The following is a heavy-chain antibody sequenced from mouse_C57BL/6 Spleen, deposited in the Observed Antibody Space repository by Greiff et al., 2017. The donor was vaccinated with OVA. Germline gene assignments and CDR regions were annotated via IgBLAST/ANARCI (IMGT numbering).Heavy chain of an antibody. D-gene: IGHD2-2*01. J-gene: IGHJ3*01. Sequence: VQLQQSGAELARPGASVKLSCKASGYTFTSYGISWVKQRTGQGLEWIGEIYPRSGNTYYNEKFKGKATLTADKSSSTAYMELRSLTSEDSAVYFCARVGGYDPFAYWGQGTLVTVSA. CDR2: IYPRSGNT. CDR1: GYTFTSYG. CDR3: ARVGGYDPFAY. V-gene: IGHV1-81*01.